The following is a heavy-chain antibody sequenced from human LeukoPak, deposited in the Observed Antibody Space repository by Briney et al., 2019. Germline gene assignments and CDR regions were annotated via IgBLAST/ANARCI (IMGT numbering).Heavy chain of an antibody. V-gene: IGHV4-34*01. Sequence: SETLSLTCAVYGGSFSGYYWSWIRQPPGKGLEWIGEINHSGSTNYNPSLKSRVTISVDTSKHQFSLKLSSVTAADTAVYYCARGRGYDYVWGSYRGDIFDYWGQGTLVTVSS. CDR2: INHSGST. CDR1: GGSFSGYY. D-gene: IGHD3-16*02. J-gene: IGHJ4*02. CDR3: ARGRGYDYVWGSYRGDIFDY.